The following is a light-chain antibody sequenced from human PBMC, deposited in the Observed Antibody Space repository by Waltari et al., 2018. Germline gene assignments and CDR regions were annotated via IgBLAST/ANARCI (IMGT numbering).Light chain of an antibody. J-gene: IGLJ1*01. CDR1: SSNIGAGYD. V-gene: IGLV1-40*01. CDR2: GNS. CDR3: QSYDISLSGYV. Sequence: QSVLTQPPSVSGAPGQRVTLSCTGSSSNIGAGYDVHWYQHLPGTAPKPLIHGNSDRPSGVPDRFSGSKSGTSASLAITGLQADDEADYYCQSYDISLSGYVFGTGTKVTVL.